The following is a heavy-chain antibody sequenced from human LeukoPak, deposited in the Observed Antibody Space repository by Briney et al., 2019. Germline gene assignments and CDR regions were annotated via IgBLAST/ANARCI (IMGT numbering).Heavy chain of an antibody. V-gene: IGHV4-34*09. CDR1: GGSFSGYY. Sequence: KSSETLSLTCAVYGGSFSGYYWSWIRQPPGKGLEWIGEINHSGSTNYNPSLKSRVIISVDTSKNQFSLKLSSVTAADTAVYYCARAPIYNEHADWFDPWGQGTLVTVSS. D-gene: IGHD5-24*01. J-gene: IGHJ5*02. CDR3: ARAPIYNEHADWFDP. CDR2: INHSGST.